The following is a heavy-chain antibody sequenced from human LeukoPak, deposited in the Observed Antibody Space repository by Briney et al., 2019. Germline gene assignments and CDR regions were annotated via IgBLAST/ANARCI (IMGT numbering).Heavy chain of an antibody. V-gene: IGHV3-23*01. D-gene: IGHD5-24*01. CDR2: IIPSGHTT. CDR3: AKDDRWLQFCC. J-gene: IGHJ4*02. CDR1: GFTFSSHG. Sequence: GGSLRLSCVASGFTFSSHGMNWVRQAPGKGLEWVSGIIPSGHTTYYADSVSGRFTISRDNSRNTVYLQMNSLRAEDTAVYYCAKDDRWLQFCCWGQGTLVTVSA.